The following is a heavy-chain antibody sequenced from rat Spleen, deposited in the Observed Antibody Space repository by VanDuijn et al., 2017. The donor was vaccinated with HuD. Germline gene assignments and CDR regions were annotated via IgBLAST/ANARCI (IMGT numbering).Heavy chain of an antibody. CDR1: GFTFSNYG. D-gene: IGHD2-5*01. Sequence: EVQLVESGGGLVQPGRSLKLSCAASGFTFSNYGMAWVRQAPGKGLEWVASITNTGGSTYYPDSVKGRFTISRDNAKSILYLQMDSLRSEDTATYYCSRGGYFRHWGQGVMVTVSS. J-gene: IGHJ2*01. CDR3: SRGGYFRH. V-gene: IGHV5-29*01. CDR2: ITNTGGST.